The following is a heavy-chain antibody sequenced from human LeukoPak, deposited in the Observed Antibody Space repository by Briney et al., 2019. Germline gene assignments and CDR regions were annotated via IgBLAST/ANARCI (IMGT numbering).Heavy chain of an antibody. V-gene: IGHV1-69*05. D-gene: IGHD4-23*01. CDR3: ARAGGLYGGNSGVFGT. Sequence: GASVKVSCKASGGTFSTYAISWVRQAPGQGLEWMGGIIPIFGTANYAQKFQGRVTITTDESTSTAYMELSSLRSEDTAVYYCARAGGLYGGNSGVFGTWGQGTLVTVSS. J-gene: IGHJ4*02. CDR2: IIPIFGTA. CDR1: GGTFSTYA.